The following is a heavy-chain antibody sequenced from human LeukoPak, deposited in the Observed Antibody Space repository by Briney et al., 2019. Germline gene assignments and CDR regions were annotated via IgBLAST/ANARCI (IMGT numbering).Heavy chain of an antibody. CDR3: AKDWDYYASGSYFDY. Sequence: SGGSLRLSCAASGFTFSSYGMHWVRQAPGKGPEWVAGIWYDGINKYYADSVKGRFTISRDNSKNTLYLQMNSLRAEDTAVYHCAKDWDYYASGSYFDYWGQGTLVTVSS. CDR1: GFTFSSYG. D-gene: IGHD3-10*01. CDR2: IWYDGINK. V-gene: IGHV3-33*06. J-gene: IGHJ4*02.